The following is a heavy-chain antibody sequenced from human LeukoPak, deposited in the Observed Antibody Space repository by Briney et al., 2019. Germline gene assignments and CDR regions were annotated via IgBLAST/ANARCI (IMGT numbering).Heavy chain of an antibody. J-gene: IGHJ4*02. CDR2: ISSVNGNT. CDR1: GYTFTSYG. D-gene: IGHD1-7*01. V-gene: IGHV1-18*01. Sequence: ASVKVSCKASGYTFTSYGISWVRQAPGQGLEWMGWISSVNGNTNYAQKLQGRVTMPTDTSTSTAYMELRSLRSDATAVYYCARDLGLRKDNWNYAHFDYWGQGTLVTVSS. CDR3: ARDLGLRKDNWNYAHFDY.